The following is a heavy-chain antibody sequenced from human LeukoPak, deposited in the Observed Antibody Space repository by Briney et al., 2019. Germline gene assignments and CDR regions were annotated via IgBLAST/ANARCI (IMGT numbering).Heavy chain of an antibody. CDR1: GGTFSNYA. CDR3: ATEVPQCSHGTCYFGWLDP. Sequence: EASVKVSCKASGGTFSNYAISWVRQAPGQGLEWMGWISADNGNTNYAQKFQGRVTVTTDTSTSTVYLELRSLTSDDTAVYYCATEVPQCSHGTCYFGWLDPWGQGTLVTVSS. J-gene: IGHJ5*02. CDR2: ISADNGNT. V-gene: IGHV1-18*01. D-gene: IGHD2-15*01.